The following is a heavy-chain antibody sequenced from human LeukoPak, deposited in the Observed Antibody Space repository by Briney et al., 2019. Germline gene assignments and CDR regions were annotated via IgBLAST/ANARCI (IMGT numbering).Heavy chain of an antibody. CDR1: GFTFSSYD. V-gene: IGHV3-13*04. J-gene: IGHJ4*02. CDR3: ARDRTTKTGYKSYFDY. D-gene: IGHD3-9*01. Sequence: PGGSLRLSCAASGFTFSSYDMHWVRHATGKGLEWVLAIGTAGDTYYLGSVKGRFTISRENAKNSLYLQMNSLGAGDTAVYYCARDRTTKTGYKSYFDYWGQGTLVTVSS. CDR2: IGTAGDT.